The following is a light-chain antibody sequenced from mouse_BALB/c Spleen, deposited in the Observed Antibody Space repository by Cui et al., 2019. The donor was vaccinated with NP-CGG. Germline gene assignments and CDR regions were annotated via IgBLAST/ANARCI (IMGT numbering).Light chain of an antibody. J-gene: IGLJ1*01. V-gene: IGLV1*01. Sequence: QAVFTQESALTTSPGETVTLTCRSSIGAVTTSNYANWVQEKPDHLFTGLIGGTNNRAPGVPARFSGSLIGDKAALTITGAQTEDEAIYFCALWYSNHWVFGRGTKLTVL. CDR3: ALWYSNHWV. CDR1: IGAVTTSNY. CDR2: GTN.